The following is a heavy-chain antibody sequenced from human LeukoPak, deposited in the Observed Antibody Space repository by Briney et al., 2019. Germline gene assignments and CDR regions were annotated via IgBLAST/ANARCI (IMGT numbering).Heavy chain of an antibody. CDR3: ARGRGGGGSSNNWFDP. CDR1: GGSINSYD. Sequence: PSETLSLTCAVSGGSINSYDWSWIRQPPGKGLEWIGYIYYSGTTNYNPSLKSRVTISVDTSKNQFSLKLISVTAADTAVYFCARGRGGGGSSNNWFDPWGRGTLVIVSS. J-gene: IGHJ5*02. V-gene: IGHV4-59*12. CDR2: IYYSGTT. D-gene: IGHD2-15*01.